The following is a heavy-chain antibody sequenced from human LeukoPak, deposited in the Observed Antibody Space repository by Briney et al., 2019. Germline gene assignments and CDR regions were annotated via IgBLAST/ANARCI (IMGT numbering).Heavy chain of an antibody. D-gene: IGHD3-10*01. V-gene: IGHV3-30*14. CDR1: GFPFRDYP. CDR2: MADDGTNH. J-gene: IGHJ3*01. Sequence: PGTSLRLSCEASGFPFRDYPMHCVRQTAGRGLQWVAVMADDGTNHYDAEFVKGRFSISRDNSKITMYLHMNSLGPEDTGVYYCVRAQISILSSGDVFDVWGQGTVVTVSS. CDR3: VRAQISILSSGDVFDV.